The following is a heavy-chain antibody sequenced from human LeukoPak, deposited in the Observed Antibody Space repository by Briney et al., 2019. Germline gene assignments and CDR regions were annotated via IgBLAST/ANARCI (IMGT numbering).Heavy chain of an antibody. CDR1: GFTFSNYA. J-gene: IGHJ3*02. Sequence: PGRSLRLSCAVSGFTFSNYAMHWVRQAPGKGLEWVAVISYDGSNKYYADSVKGRFTISRDNSKNTLYLQMNSLRAEDTAVYYCARYFTVNDAFDIWGQGTMVTVSS. D-gene: IGHD4-17*01. CDR2: ISYDGSNK. CDR3: ARYFTVNDAFDI. V-gene: IGHV3-30-3*01.